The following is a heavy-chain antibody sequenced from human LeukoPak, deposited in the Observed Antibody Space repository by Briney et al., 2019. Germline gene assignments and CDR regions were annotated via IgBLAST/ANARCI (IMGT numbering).Heavy chain of an antibody. V-gene: IGHV3-23*01. Sequence: PGGSLRLSCAASGFTFSSYAMSWVRQAPGKGLEWVSAISGSGGSTYYADSVKGRFTISRDNSKNTLYLQMNSLRSDDTAVYYCARVHDSSGYYRAFDYWGQGTLVTVSS. CDR1: GFTFSSYA. J-gene: IGHJ4*02. D-gene: IGHD3-22*01. CDR3: ARVHDSSGYYRAFDY. CDR2: ISGSGGST.